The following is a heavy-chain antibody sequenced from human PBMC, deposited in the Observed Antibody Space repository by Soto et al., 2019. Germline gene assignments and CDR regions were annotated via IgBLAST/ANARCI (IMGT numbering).Heavy chain of an antibody. CDR3: AKAGGGLMGYYYGMDV. V-gene: IGHV3-9*01. J-gene: IGHJ6*02. D-gene: IGHD3-10*01. CDR1: GFSFDDHA. CDR2: ISWDTKTI. Sequence: VQLVESGGGLVQPGRSLRLSCAPSGFSFDDHAMHWVRQAPGKGLEWVSGISWDTKTIGYADSVKGRFTISRDNAKNSLYLQMISLRPEDTALYYCAKAGGGLMGYYYGMDVWGQGTTVTVSS.